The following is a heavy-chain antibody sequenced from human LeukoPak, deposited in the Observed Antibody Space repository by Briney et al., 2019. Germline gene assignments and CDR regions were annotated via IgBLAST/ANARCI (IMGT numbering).Heavy chain of an antibody. V-gene: IGHV3-7*01. Sequence: GGSLRLSCAVSGFTFSDYWMTWVRQAPGRGLEWVANIKEDGSDKQYVDSVQGRFTISRDNAENSLYLQMNSLRAEDAAVYYCARDRADGYNYGDYFDNWGQGTLVTVSS. CDR2: IKEDGSDK. CDR1: GFTFSDYW. CDR3: ARDRADGYNYGDYFDN. J-gene: IGHJ4*02. D-gene: IGHD5-18*01.